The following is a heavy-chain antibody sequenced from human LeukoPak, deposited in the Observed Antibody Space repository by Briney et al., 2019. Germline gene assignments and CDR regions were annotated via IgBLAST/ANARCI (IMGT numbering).Heavy chain of an antibody. Sequence: ASVKVSCKASGGTFSSYAISWVRQAPGQGLEWMGRIIPILGIANYAQKFQGRVTITADKSTSTAYMELSSLRSEDTAVYYCARAYPSSWGYFDYWGQGTLVTVSS. CDR2: IIPILGIA. CDR1: GGTFSSYA. V-gene: IGHV1-69*04. CDR3: ARAYPSSWGYFDY. J-gene: IGHJ4*02. D-gene: IGHD3-22*01.